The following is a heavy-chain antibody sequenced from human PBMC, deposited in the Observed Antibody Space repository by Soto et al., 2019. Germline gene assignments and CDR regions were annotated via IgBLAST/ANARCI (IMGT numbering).Heavy chain of an antibody. V-gene: IGHV4-59*01. Sequence: PSGTLSLTCTVSGGSISSYYWSWIRQPPGKGLEWIGYIYYSGSTNYNPSLKSRVTISVDTSKNQFSLKLSSVTAADTAVYYCAGTLDGEYCSGGSCYSGNWFDPWGQGTLVTVS. D-gene: IGHD2-15*01. J-gene: IGHJ5*02. CDR3: AGTLDGEYCSGGSCYSGNWFDP. CDR1: GGSISSYY. CDR2: IYYSGST.